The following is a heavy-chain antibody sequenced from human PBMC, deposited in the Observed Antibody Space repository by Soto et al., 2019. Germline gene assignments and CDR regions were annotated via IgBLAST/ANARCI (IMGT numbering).Heavy chain of an antibody. V-gene: IGHV3-23*01. CDR1: GFTFSSYA. D-gene: IGHD5-12*01. Sequence: EVQLLESGGGLVQPGGSLRLSCAASGFTFSSYAMSWVRQAPGKGLEWVSAISGSGGSTYYADSVKGRFTISRDNSKNTLYRQMNSLRAEDTAVYYCAKLRGYSGYTLPDYWGQGTLVTVSS. CDR3: AKLRGYSGYTLPDY. CDR2: ISGSGGST. J-gene: IGHJ4*02.